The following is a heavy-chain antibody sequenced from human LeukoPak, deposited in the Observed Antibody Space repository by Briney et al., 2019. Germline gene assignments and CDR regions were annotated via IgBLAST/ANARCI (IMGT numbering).Heavy chain of an antibody. V-gene: IGHV4-59*12. CDR1: GGSISSYY. CDR3: AREGRYRYGYNEYHLYMDI. CDR2: IHYDGST. D-gene: IGHD5-18*01. Sequence: PSETLSLTCTVSGGSISSYYWSWIRQSPGKGLEWIGYIHYDGSTNYNPSLRGRVTISVDTPKNQFSLKLSSVTAAETAVYYCAREGRYRYGYNEYHLYMDIWGKGTTVTVSS. J-gene: IGHJ6*03.